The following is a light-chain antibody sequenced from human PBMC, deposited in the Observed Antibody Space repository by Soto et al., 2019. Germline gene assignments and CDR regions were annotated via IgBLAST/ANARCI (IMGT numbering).Light chain of an antibody. CDR2: GAS. CDR3: QQYDAWLLLT. CDR1: QSVNIY. J-gene: IGKJ4*01. Sequence: EIVMTQSPATLSVSPGETATLSCRASQSVNIYLAWYQQNPGQAPPLLIFGASSRATGIPARFSGSGSGTEFTLTISSLQSEDFAVYFCQQYDAWLLLTFGGGTKVEIK. V-gene: IGKV3D-15*01.